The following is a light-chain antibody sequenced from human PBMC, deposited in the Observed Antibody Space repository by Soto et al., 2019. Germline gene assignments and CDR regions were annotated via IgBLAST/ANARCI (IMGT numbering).Light chain of an antibody. Sequence: QSALTQPASVSGSPGQSIVISCTGTSSDVGGYNYVSWHQQHPGRAPKLLIYVVNKRPSGASNRFSGSKSGNTASLTISGLQAEDEADYYCSSYTSGTTLYVFGCGTQLTVL. CDR1: SSDVGGYNY. V-gene: IGLV2-14*01. CDR3: SSYTSGTTLYV. J-gene: IGLJ7*01. CDR2: VVN.